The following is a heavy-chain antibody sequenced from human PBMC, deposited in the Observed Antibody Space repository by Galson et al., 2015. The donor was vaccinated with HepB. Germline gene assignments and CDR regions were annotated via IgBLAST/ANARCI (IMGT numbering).Heavy chain of an antibody. J-gene: IGHJ3*02. CDR2: IRSKAYGGTT. Sequence: SLRLSCAASGFTFGDYDMSWFRQAPGKGLEWVGFIRSKAYGGTTEYAASVKGRFTISRDDSKSIAYLQMNSLKTEDTAVYYCTRDRHIASSNAFDIWGQGIMVTVSS. CDR3: TRDRHIASSNAFDI. D-gene: IGHD2-21*01. CDR1: GFTFGDYD. V-gene: IGHV3-49*03.